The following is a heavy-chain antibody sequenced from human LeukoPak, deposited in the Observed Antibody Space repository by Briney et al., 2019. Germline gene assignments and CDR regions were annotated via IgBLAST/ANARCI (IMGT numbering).Heavy chain of an antibody. CDR2: KRFDRNNE. D-gene: IGHD1-26*01. CDR1: GFTFSLHN. V-gene: IGHV3-30*02. CDR3: AKDNSAWAFDY. Sequence: GGSLTLSCAASGFTFSLHNMHWVRQAPGKGLEWVSFKRFDRNNEDYADSVKGRFTISRDNSKNTLYLQMNGLRPEDTAIYYCAKDNSAWAFDYWGQGTLVTVSS. J-gene: IGHJ4*02.